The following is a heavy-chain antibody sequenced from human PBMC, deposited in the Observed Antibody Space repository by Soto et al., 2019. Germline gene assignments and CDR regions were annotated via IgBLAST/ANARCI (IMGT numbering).Heavy chain of an antibody. D-gene: IGHD1-1*01. CDR1: GFTFSTYA. CDR2: VSASGLNT. V-gene: IGHV3-23*01. Sequence: PGGSLRLSCAASGFTFSTYAMAWVRQAPGKGLEWVSGVSASGLNTDYADPVKGRFYISRDNSKNTVSLHMNSLRAEDTALYYCAKARPRRTSGYFFDYSGQGTPLTVSS. CDR3: AKARPRRTSGYFFDY. J-gene: IGHJ4*02.